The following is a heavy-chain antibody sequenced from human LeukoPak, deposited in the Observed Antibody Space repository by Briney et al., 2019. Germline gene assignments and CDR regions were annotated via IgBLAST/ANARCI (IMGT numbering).Heavy chain of an antibody. CDR1: GFTASSNY. CDR2: IYSGGST. CDR3: ARDQSRYYDSSGYWFFDP. Sequence: GGSLRLSCAASGFTASSNYMSWVRQAPGKGLEWVSVIYSGGSTYYADSVKGRFTISRDNSKNTLYLQMNSLRAEDTAVYYCARDQSRYYDSSGYWFFDPWGQGTLVTVSS. V-gene: IGHV3-66*01. D-gene: IGHD3-22*01. J-gene: IGHJ5*02.